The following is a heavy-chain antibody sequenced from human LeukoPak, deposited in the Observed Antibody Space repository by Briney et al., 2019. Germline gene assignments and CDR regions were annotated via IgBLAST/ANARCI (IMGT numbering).Heavy chain of an antibody. CDR3: ATGQNIGQADY. D-gene: IGHD2/OR15-2a*01. Sequence: GESLKISSKGSGYSSTSHWITWLRQMPRKGLEWMGTIDPSDSYTNYSPSFQGHVTISADKSISTAYVQWSGLKASDTAMYYCATGQNIGQADYWGQGTLVTVSS. J-gene: IGHJ4*02. CDR1: GYSSTSHW. CDR2: IDPSDSYT. V-gene: IGHV5-10-1*01.